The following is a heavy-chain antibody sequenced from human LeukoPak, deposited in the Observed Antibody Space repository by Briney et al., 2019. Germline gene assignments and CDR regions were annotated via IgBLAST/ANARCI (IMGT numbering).Heavy chain of an antibody. CDR2: INHSGST. CDR1: GGSFSGYY. V-gene: IGHV4-34*01. Sequence: PSETLSLTCAVYGGSFSGYYWSWIRQPPGKGLEWIGEINHSGSTNYNPSLKSRVTISVDTSKNQFSLKLSSVTAADTAVYYCAGTIFGVVYLDYWGQGTLVTVSS. D-gene: IGHD3-3*01. J-gene: IGHJ4*02. CDR3: AGTIFGVVYLDY.